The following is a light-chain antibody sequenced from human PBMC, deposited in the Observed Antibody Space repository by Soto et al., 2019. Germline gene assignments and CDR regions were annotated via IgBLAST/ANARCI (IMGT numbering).Light chain of an antibody. CDR1: QSVRTK. J-gene: IGKJ5*01. Sequence: EVVMTQYTGTLSVSPGEGATLFCRASQSVRTKLAWYQQRAGQAPRLLMYGASTRATGIPDRFSGSGSGTEFTLTISSLQSEDFAVYYCQQYNSWPPITFGQGTLLEIK. CDR3: QQYNSWPPIT. V-gene: IGKV3-15*01. CDR2: GAS.